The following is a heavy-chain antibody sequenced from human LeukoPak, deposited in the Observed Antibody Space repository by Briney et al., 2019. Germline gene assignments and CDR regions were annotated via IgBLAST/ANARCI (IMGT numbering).Heavy chain of an antibody. V-gene: IGHV4-31*11. CDR1: GGSFSGYY. D-gene: IGHD3-22*01. CDR2: IYYSGST. CDR3: ARSPFTMIVVSYFDY. J-gene: IGHJ4*02. Sequence: PSETLSLTCAVYGGSFSGYYWSWIRQHPGKGLEWIGYIYYSGSTYYNPSLKSRVTISVDTSKNQFSLKLSSVTAADTAVYYCARSPFTMIVVSYFDYWGQGTLVTVSP.